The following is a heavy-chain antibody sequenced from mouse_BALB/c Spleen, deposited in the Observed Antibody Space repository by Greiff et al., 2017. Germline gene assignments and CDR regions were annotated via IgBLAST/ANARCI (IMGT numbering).Heavy chain of an antibody. CDR1: GYTFTSYW. V-gene: IGHV1-87*01. CDR2: IYPGDGDT. Sequence: VKLMESGAELARPGASVKLSCKASGYTFTSYWMQWVKQRPGQGLEWIGAIYPGDGDTRYTQKFKGKATLTADKSSSTAYMQLSSLASEDSAVYYCARSTMITTGDYFDYWGQGTTLTVSS. D-gene: IGHD2-4*01. CDR3: ARSTMITTGDYFDY. J-gene: IGHJ2*01.